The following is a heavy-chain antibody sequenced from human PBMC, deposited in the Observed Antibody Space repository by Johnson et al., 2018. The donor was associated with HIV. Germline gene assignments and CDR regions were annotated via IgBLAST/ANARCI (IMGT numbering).Heavy chain of an antibody. V-gene: IGHV3-30*03. CDR3: ARGLQITFGGVIAPPDVFDI. CDR2: ISYDGSTK. CDR1: GFTFSSYG. D-gene: IGHD3-16*02. Sequence: QVQLVESGGGVVQPGRSLRLSCAASGFTFSSYGIYWVRQAPGKGLEWVTVISYDGSTKYYADSVKGRFTISRDNSKNTLYLQMNSLRAEDTALYYCARGLQITFGGVIAPPDVFDIWGQGTMVTVSS. J-gene: IGHJ3*02.